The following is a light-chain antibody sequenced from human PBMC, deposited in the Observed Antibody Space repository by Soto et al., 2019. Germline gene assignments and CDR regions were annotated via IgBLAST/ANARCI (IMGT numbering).Light chain of an antibody. CDR1: SSDVGGYNY. CDR2: DVS. J-gene: IGLJ1*01. Sequence: QSALTQPASVSGSPGQSSTISCTGTSSDVGGYNYVSWYQQHPGKAPKLMIYDVSNRPSGVSNRLSGPKSGNTASLTISGLHAEDEADYYCSSYPSSSTLPYVFGTGTKVTVL. V-gene: IGLV2-14*01. CDR3: SSYPSSSTLPYV.